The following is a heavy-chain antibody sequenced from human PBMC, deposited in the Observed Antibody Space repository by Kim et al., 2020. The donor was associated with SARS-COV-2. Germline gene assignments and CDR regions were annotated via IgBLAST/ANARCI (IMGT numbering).Heavy chain of an antibody. V-gene: IGHV1-18*01. CDR3: ARGCSGGSCYLGFDYYYGMDV. J-gene: IGHJ6*02. CDR1: GYTFTSYG. CDR2: ISAYNGNT. D-gene: IGHD2-15*01. Sequence: ASVKVSCKASGYTFTSYGISWVRQAPGQGLEWMGWISAYNGNTNYAQKLQGRVTMTTDTSTSTAYMELRSLRSDDTAVYYCARGCSGGSCYLGFDYYYGMDVWGQGTTVTVSS.